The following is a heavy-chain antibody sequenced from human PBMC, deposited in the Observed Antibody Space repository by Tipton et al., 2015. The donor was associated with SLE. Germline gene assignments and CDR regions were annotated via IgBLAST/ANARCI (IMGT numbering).Heavy chain of an antibody. CDR3: ARLMGIGYSSSWIDP. J-gene: IGHJ5*02. CDR1: W. CDR2: IYPGDSDT. D-gene: IGHD6-13*01. V-gene: IGHV5-51*01. Sequence: WIGWVRQMPGKGLEWMGIIYPGDSDTRYSPSFQGQVTISADKSISTAYLQWSSLKASDTAMYYCARLMGIGYSSSWIDPWGQGTLVTVSS.